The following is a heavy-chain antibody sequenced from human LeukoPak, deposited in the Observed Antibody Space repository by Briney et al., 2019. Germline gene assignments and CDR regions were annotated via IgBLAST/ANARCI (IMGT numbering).Heavy chain of an antibody. CDR2: IYPADSDT. D-gene: IGHD2-15*01. Sequence: GESLKISCQGSGYIFTTYWIGWVRQMPGKGLEWMGIIYPADSDTRYSPSFQGQVTISADKSISTAYLQWSSLKASDTAMYYCARPQGAGSSTGAFDIWGQGTLVTVSS. V-gene: IGHV5-51*01. CDR3: ARPQGAGSSTGAFDI. CDR1: GYIFTTYW. J-gene: IGHJ3*02.